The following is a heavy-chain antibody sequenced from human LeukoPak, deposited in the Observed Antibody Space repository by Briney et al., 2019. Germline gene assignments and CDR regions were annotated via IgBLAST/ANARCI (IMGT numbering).Heavy chain of an antibody. CDR3: ATSMVRGVISALDY. V-gene: IGHV1-24*01. CDR1: GYSLTELS. J-gene: IGHJ4*02. CDR2: FDPEDGET. D-gene: IGHD3-10*01. Sequence: ASVKVSCTVSGYSLTELSMYWVPQAPEKGVGWRGGFDPEDGETIYAKKFQGRVTMTKDTSTDTAYMELSSLRSEDTAVYYCATSMVRGVISALDYWGQGTLVTLSS.